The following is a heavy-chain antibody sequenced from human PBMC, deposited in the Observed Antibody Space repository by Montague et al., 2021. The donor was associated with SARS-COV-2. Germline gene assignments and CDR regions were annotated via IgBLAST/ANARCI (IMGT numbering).Heavy chain of an antibody. CDR3: ARARRGSGSGSYFDILVNWFDP. V-gene: IGHV4-31*03. Sequence: TLSLTCTVSGGSISSGGSYWSWIRQPPGKGLEWIGYIYYSGSTYYNPSLKSRVTISVDTSKNQFSLKLSSVTAADTAVYYCARARRGSGSGSYFDILVNWFDPWGQGTLVTVSS. J-gene: IGHJ5*02. CDR2: IYYSGST. D-gene: IGHD3-10*01. CDR1: GGSISSGGSY.